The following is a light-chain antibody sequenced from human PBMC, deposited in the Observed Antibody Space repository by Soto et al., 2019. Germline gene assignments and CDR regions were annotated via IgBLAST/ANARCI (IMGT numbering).Light chain of an antibody. V-gene: IGKV1-39*01. Sequence: DIQMTQSPSSLSASVGDRVTITCRASQSISNYLNWYQKKPGKAPKLLIYAASSLQSGVPSRFSGSGSGTDFTLTISRLQPEDFATYFCKQSYSTPRTFGQGTKGEI. J-gene: IGKJ1*01. CDR3: KQSYSTPRT. CDR2: AAS. CDR1: QSISNY.